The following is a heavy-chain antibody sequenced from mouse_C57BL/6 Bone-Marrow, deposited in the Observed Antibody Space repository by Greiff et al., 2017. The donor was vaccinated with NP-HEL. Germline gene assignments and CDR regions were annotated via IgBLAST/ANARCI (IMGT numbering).Heavy chain of an antibody. CDR1: GYTFTSYW. D-gene: IGHD2-3*01. CDR2: IDPSDSET. Sequence: QVQLQQSGAELVRPGSSVKLSCKASGYTFTSYWMHWVKQRPIQGLEWIGNIDPSDSETHYNQKFKDKATLTVDKSSSTAYMQLSSLTSEDSAVYYCARSGGYYPYYAMDYWGQGTSVTVSS. V-gene: IGHV1-52*01. CDR3: ARSGGYYPYYAMDY. J-gene: IGHJ4*01.